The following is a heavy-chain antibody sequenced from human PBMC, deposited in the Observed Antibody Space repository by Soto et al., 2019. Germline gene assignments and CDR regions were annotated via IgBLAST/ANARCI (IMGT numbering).Heavy chain of an antibody. V-gene: IGHV3-48*03. CDR2: ISSSGSTI. CDR3: ASGMCSSTSCHPWGYYGMDV. D-gene: IGHD2-2*01. Sequence: LRLSCAASGFTFSSYEMNWVRQAPGKGLECVSYISSSGSTIYYADSVKGRLTISRDNAKNSLYLQMNSLRAEDTAVYYCASGMCSSTSCHPWGYYGMDVWGQGTTGTVSS. CDR1: GFTFSSYE. J-gene: IGHJ6*02.